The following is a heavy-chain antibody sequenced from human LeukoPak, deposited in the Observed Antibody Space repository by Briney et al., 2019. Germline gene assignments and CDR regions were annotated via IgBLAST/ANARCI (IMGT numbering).Heavy chain of an antibody. D-gene: IGHD3-10*01. Sequence: PGGSLRLSCAASGFTFSSYAMSSGRQAPGKGVEWVSAISGSVGSTYYANSVKGRFTISRDNSKNTLYLQMSSLRAEDTGVYSCAKSGYYYGSGSFYWGQGTLVTVSS. J-gene: IGHJ4*02. V-gene: IGHV3-23*01. CDR3: AKSGYYYGSGSFY. CDR1: GFTFSSYA. CDR2: ISGSVGST.